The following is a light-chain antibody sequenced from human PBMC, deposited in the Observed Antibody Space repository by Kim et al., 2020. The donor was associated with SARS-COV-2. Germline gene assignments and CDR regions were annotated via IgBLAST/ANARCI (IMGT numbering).Light chain of an antibody. Sequence: EIVLTQSPATLSLSPGERATLSCRASQYIDNWLAWYQQKPGQVPRLLIYDASNRATGIPARFSGIGPGTDFTLTISSLEPEDFAVYYCQHRRTWPFTFGQGTKLEI. CDR3: QHRRTWPFT. CDR2: DAS. J-gene: IGKJ2*01. CDR1: QYIDNW. V-gene: IGKV3-11*01.